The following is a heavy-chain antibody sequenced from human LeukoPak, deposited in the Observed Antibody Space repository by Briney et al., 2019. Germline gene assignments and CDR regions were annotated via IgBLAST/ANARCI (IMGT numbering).Heavy chain of an antibody. D-gene: IGHD5-18*01. CDR2: MSGSGGST. Sequence: GGSLRLSCAASGFTFSSYAMSWVRQAPGKGLEWVSIMSGSGGSTYYADSVKGRFTISRDNSKNTVYLQMDSLRAEDTAVYYCARDRADGYNYGDYFDNWGQGTLVTVSS. CDR1: GFTFSSYA. V-gene: IGHV3-23*01. CDR3: ARDRADGYNYGDYFDN. J-gene: IGHJ4*02.